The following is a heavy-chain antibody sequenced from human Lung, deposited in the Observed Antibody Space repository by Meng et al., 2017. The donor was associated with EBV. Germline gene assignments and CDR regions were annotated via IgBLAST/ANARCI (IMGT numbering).Heavy chain of an antibody. J-gene: IGHJ4*02. CDR2: INTNTGNP. D-gene: IGHD6-19*01. CDR3: ARDKIAVAGITGDY. Sequence: VEMWESGVWLKKPGASVKVSFKASGNAFTSYAKNWVRQAPGQGLEWMGWINTNTGNPTYAQGFTGRFVFSLDTSVGTAYLQISSLKAEDTAVYYCARDKIAVAGITGDYWGQGTLVTVSS. CDR1: GNAFTSYA. V-gene: IGHV7-4-1*02.